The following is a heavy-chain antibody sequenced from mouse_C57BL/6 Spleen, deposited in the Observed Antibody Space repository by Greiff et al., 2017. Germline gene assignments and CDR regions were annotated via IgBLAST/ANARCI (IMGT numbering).Heavy chain of an antibody. D-gene: IGHD1-1*01. V-gene: IGHV1-82*01. CDR1: GYAFSSSW. CDR2: IYPGDGDT. J-gene: IGHJ4*01. CDR3: ARGIYYYGSSYAMDY. Sequence: VKLQESGPELVKPGASVKISCKASGYAFSSSWMNWVKQRPGKGLEWIGRIYPGDGDTNYNGKFKGKATLTADKSSSTAYMQLSSLTSEDSAVYFCARGIYYYGSSYAMDYWGQGTSVTVSS.